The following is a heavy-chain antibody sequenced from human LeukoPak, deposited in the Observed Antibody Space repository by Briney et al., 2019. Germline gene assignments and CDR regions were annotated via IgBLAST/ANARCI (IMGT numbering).Heavy chain of an antibody. CDR2: ISSSSNTM. V-gene: IGHV3-48*03. CDR3: ARAFDY. CDR1: GFTFSSYE. Sequence: PXGSLRLSCAASGFTFSSYEMNWVRQAPGKGLEWVSYISSSSNTMYYADSVKGRFTISRGNAKNSLYLQMNSLRDEDTAVYYCARAFDYWGQGTLVAVSS. J-gene: IGHJ4*02.